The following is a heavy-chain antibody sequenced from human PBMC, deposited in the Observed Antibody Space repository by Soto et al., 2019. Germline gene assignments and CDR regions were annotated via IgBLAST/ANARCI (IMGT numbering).Heavy chain of an antibody. V-gene: IGHV4-34*01. CDR2: IKHSGST. J-gene: IGHJ6*03. Sequence: QVQLQQWGAGLLKPSETLSLTCAVYGGSFSGYYWSWIRQPPGKGLEWIGEIKHSGSTNYNPSLKRRVNISVDTSKNQLSLKLSFVTAADTAVYYCARGGRVRSRTGYYYYYMDVWGKGTTVTVSS. CDR3: ARGGRVRSRTGYYYYYMDV. CDR1: GGSFSGYY. D-gene: IGHD3-10*01.